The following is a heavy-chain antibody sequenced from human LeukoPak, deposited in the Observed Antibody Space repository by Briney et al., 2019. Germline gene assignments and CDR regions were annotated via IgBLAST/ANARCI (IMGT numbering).Heavy chain of an antibody. CDR3: ARDHRSGMTTVSTGFDY. J-gene: IGHJ4*02. CDR1: GGSISSYH. V-gene: IGHV4-59*12. CDR2: ISYSGST. D-gene: IGHD4-17*01. Sequence: SETLSLTCTVSGGSISSYHWNWIRQPPGKGLEWIGYISYSGSTNYNPSLQSRLTMSLDTSKNQFSLKLTSVTAADTAVYYCARDHRSGMTTVSTGFDYWGQGTLVTVSS.